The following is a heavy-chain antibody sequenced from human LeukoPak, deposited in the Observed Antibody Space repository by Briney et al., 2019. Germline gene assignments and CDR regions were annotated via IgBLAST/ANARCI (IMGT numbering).Heavy chain of an antibody. CDR3: AKDIYSSSPYGMDV. CDR1: GFTFDDYA. CDR2: ISWNSGSI. Sequence: GGSLRLSCAASGFTFDDYAMHWVRQAPGKGLEWVSGISWNSGSIGYADSVKGRFTISRDNAKNSLYLQMNSLRAGDTALYYCAKDIYSSSPYGMDVWGQGTTVTVSS. J-gene: IGHJ6*02. D-gene: IGHD6-13*01. V-gene: IGHV3-9*01.